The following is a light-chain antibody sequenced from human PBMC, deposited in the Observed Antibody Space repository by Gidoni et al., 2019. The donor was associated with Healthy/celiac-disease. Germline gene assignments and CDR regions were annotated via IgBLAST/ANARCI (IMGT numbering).Light chain of an antibody. CDR1: QSVSSN. CDR2: GAS. Sequence: EIVMTQSPATLSVSPGVRATLSCRASQSVSSNLAWYQQKPGQAPRLLIYGASTRATGIPARCSGSGSGTEFTLTISSLQSEDFAVYYCQQYNNWPPWTFGQGTKVEIK. V-gene: IGKV3-15*01. J-gene: IGKJ1*01. CDR3: QQYNNWPPWT.